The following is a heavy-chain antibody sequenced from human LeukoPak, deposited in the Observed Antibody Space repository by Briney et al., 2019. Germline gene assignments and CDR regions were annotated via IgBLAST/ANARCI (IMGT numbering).Heavy chain of an antibody. J-gene: IGHJ3*02. V-gene: IGHV6-1*01. Sequence: SQTLSLTCAISGDSVSSNSAAWNWIRQSPSRGLEWLGRTYYRSKWYNDYAVSVKSRITINPDTSKNQFSLQLNSVTPEDTAVYYCAREEEDVVGATIGGAFDIWGQGTMVTVSS. CDR2: TYYRSKWYN. D-gene: IGHD1-26*01. CDR1: GDSVSSNSAA. CDR3: AREEEDVVGATIGGAFDI.